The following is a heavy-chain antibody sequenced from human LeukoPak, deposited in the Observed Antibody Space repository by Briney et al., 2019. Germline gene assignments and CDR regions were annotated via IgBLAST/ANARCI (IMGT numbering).Heavy chain of an antibody. CDR3: ARGLMSYYYYGMDV. D-gene: IGHD2-8*01. J-gene: IGHJ6*02. CDR1: GGTFSSYA. V-gene: IGHV1-69*13. CDR2: IIPIFGTA. Sequence: GASVKVSCKASGGTFSSYAISWVRQAPGQGLEWMGGIIPIFGTANYAQKFQGRVTITADESTSTAYMELSSLRSEDTAVYYCARGLMSYYYYGMDVWGQGTTVTVSS.